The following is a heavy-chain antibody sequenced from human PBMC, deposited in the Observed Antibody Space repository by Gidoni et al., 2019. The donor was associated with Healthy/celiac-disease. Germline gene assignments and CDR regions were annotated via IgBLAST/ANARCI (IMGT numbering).Heavy chain of an antibody. D-gene: IGHD3-22*01. CDR1: GCTFSRYG. CDR2: ISYDGSNQ. V-gene: IGHV3-30*18. CDR3: AKITPGRCVYDSSGYPQGAFDI. J-gene: IGHJ3*02. Sequence: QVQLGESGVGVGQPGRSLRLSCAAYGCTFSRYGRHWVRQAPGKGLEWVAVISYDGSNQYYADSVKGRFTISRDNSKDTLYLQMNSLRAEDTAVYYCAKITPGRCVYDSSGYPQGAFDIWGQGTMVTVSS.